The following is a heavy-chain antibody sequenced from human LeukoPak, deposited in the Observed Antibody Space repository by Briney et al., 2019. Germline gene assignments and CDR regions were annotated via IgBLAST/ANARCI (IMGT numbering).Heavy chain of an antibody. CDR1: GGTFSSYA. CDR2: IIPILGIA. CDR3: ARDIVVVVAATPYYYYGMDV. Sequence: SVKVSCKASGGTFSSYAISWVRQAPGQGLEWMGRIIPILGIANYAQKFQGRVTITAGKSTSTAYMELSSLRSEDTAVYYCARDIVVVVAATPYYYYGMDVWGQGTTVTVSS. D-gene: IGHD2-15*01. J-gene: IGHJ6*02. V-gene: IGHV1-69*04.